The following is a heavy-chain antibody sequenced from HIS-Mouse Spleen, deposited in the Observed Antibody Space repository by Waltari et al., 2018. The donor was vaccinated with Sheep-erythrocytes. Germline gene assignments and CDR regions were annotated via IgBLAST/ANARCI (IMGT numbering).Heavy chain of an antibody. CDR3: ARDPLTGADY. CDR1: GDSIPQRCYS. V-gene: IGHV4-31*03. J-gene: IGHJ4*02. CDR2: IYYSGST. Sequence: QVQLQESGPGLVTPSQTLSLTCPFSGDSIPQRCYSSSWIRQHPGKGLEWIGYIYYSGSTYYNPSLKSRVTISVDTSKNQFSRKLSSVTAADTAVYYCARDPLTGADYWGQGTLVTVSS. D-gene: IGHD7-27*01.